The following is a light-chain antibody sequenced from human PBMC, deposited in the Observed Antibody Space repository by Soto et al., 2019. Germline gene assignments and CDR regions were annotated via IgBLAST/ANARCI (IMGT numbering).Light chain of an antibody. CDR3: QQYDNLPS. J-gene: IGKJ4*01. Sequence: DIQMTQSPSSLSASVGDRATITCQASQDISNYLNWYQQKPGKAPKLLIYDASNLETGVPSRFSGSGSGTDFTFTISSLQPEDIATYYCQQYDNLPSFGGGTKVEIK. CDR1: QDISNY. V-gene: IGKV1-33*01. CDR2: DAS.